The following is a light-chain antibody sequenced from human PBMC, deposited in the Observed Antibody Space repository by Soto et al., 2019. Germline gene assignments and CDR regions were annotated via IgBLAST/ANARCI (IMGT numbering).Light chain of an antibody. Sequence: QSVLTQPPSAPGSPGQSFTMSCTGTSSDIGAYNYVSWYQQRPGKAPKLMIYEVSRRPSGVPYRFSGSKSGSTASLTVSGLHTEDEADYYCSSYAGNNTYVFGSGTKVTVL. CDR2: EVS. CDR3: SSYAGNNTYV. V-gene: IGLV2-8*01. CDR1: SSDIGAYNY. J-gene: IGLJ1*01.